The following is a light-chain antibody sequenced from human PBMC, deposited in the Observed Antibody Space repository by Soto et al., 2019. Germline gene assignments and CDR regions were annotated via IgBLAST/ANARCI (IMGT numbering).Light chain of an antibody. J-gene: IGKJ2*01. CDR3: QQYNDWPPYT. Sequence: EIVMTQSPATLYVSPGERATLSCRASQSVSNNLAWYQQKPGQAPRLLIYGASTRASGIPARFSGSRSGTEFTLTISSLQSEDLAVYYCQQYNDWPPYTFGQGTKLEIK. CDR2: GAS. V-gene: IGKV3-15*01. CDR1: QSVSNN.